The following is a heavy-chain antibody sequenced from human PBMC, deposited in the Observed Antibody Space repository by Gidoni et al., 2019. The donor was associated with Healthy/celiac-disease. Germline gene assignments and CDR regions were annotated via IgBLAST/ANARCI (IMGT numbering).Heavy chain of an antibody. J-gene: IGHJ3*02. Sequence: QAPGKGLEWVSYISSSSSYTNYADSVKGRFNISRDNAKNSLYLQMNSLRAEDTAVYYCARVALGYYDSSGYYYAFDIWGQGTMVTVSS. D-gene: IGHD3-22*01. CDR3: ARVALGYYDSSGYYYAFDI. V-gene: IGHV3-11*06. CDR2: ISSSSSYT.